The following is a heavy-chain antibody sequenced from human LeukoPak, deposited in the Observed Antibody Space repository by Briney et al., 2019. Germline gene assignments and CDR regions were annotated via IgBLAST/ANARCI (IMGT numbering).Heavy chain of an antibody. Sequence: PSETLSLTCTVSGGSVSSGSYYWSWIRQPPGKGLEWIGYIYYSGSTNYNPSLKSRVTISVDTSKNQFSLKLSSVTAADTAVYYCATHSRGPYSGYSFDYWGQGTLVTVSS. J-gene: IGHJ4*02. CDR1: GGSVSSGSYY. V-gene: IGHV4-61*01. CDR3: ATHSRGPYSGYSFDY. D-gene: IGHD5-12*01. CDR2: IYYSGST.